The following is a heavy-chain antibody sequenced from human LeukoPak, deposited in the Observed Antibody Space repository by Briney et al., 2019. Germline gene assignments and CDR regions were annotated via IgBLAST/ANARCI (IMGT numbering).Heavy chain of an antibody. D-gene: IGHD3-22*01. CDR1: GGSISSYY. CDR2: IYYSGST. V-gene: IGHV4-59*08. CDR3: ARGYYDSSGYYPGGFDY. Sequence: SETLSLTCVVSGGSISSYYWSWIRQPPGKGLEWIGYIYYSGSTNYNPSLKSRVTISVDTSKNQFSLKLSSVTAADTAVYYCARGYYDSSGYYPGGFDYWGQGTLVTVSS. J-gene: IGHJ4*02.